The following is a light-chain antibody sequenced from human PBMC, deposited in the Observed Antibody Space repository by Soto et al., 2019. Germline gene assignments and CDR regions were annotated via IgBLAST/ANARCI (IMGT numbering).Light chain of an antibody. CDR3: QQYSNWPRT. CDR1: QSVSSN. J-gene: IGKJ1*01. CDR2: GAS. Sequence: EIVMTPSPTTLSVSPGERATLSCRASQSVSSNLAWYQQKPGQAPRLLIYGASTRATGIPARFSGSGSGTEFTLTISSLQSEDFAVYYCQQYSNWPRTFGQGTKVDIK. V-gene: IGKV3-15*01.